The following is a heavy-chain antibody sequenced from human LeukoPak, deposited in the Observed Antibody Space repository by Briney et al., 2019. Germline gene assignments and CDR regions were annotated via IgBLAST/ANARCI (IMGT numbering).Heavy chain of an antibody. J-gene: IGHJ3*02. CDR1: GDSVSSNSAA. CDR2: TYYSSKWYN. CDR3: ARGAATVRNAFDI. D-gene: IGHD6-25*01. Sequence: SQTLSLTCAISGDSVSSNSAAWNWIRQSPSRGLEWLGRTYYSSKWYNDYAVSVKSRIIINPDTSKNQFTLQLNSVTPEDTAVYYCARGAATVRNAFDIWGQGTRVTVSS. V-gene: IGHV6-1*01.